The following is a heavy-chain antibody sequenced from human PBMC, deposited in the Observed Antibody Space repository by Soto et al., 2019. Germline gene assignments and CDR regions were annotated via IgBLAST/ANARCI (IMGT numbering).Heavy chain of an antibody. Sequence: EVQLVESGGGFVKPGGSLRLSCTASGFTFNDARMNWVRQGPGKGLEWVARIKHKADGETTDYAAPVKGRFTISRDDSKNTVSLQMDSLRTEDTAVYYCTTDLYSSSAWANDYWGQGTLVTVSS. CDR1: GFTFNDAR. CDR3: TTDLYSSSAWANDY. V-gene: IGHV3-15*07. D-gene: IGHD6-19*01. J-gene: IGHJ4*02. CDR2: IKHKADGETT.